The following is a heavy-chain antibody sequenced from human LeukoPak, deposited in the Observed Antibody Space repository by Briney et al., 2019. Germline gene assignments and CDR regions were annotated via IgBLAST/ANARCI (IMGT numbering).Heavy chain of an antibody. J-gene: IGHJ4*02. CDR3: ARTSGYSSSWFFDY. CDR2: ISSTGDTT. V-gene: IGHV3-23*01. D-gene: IGHD6-13*01. CDR1: GFTLSSYG. Sequence: GGTLRLSCAASGFTLSSYGMSWVRQGPGKGLEWVSTISSTGDTTYYADSVKGRFTISGDNSKNTLYLQMNSLRAEDTAVYYCARTSGYSSSWFFDYWGQGNLVTVSS.